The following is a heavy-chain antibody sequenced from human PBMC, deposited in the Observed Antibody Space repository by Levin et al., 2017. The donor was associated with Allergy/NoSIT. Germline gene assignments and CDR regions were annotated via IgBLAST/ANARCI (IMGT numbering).Heavy chain of an antibody. Sequence: GESLKISCKASGYTFTGYYMHWVRQAPGQGLEWMGWINPNSGGTNYAQKFQGRVTMTRDTSISTAYMELSRLRSDDTAVYYCARDEGQNSSGGYLPDPWGQGTLVTVSS. D-gene: IGHD6-19*01. CDR2: INPNSGGT. V-gene: IGHV1-2*02. CDR1: GYTFTGYY. J-gene: IGHJ5*02. CDR3: ARDEGQNSSGGYLPDP.